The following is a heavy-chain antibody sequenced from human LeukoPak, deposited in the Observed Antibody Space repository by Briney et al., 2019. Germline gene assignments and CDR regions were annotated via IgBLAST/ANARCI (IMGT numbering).Heavy chain of an antibody. J-gene: IGHJ4*02. CDR2: IKHDGSEK. CDR1: GFTFSSYW. CDR3: ARVGTAEGTLEDY. D-gene: IGHD6-13*01. V-gene: IGHV3-7*01. Sequence: PGGSLRLSCAASGFTFSSYWMSWVRQPPGKGLEWVANIKHDGSEKYYVDPVKGRFAISRDNAKNSLYLQMNSLRAEDTAVYYCARVGTAEGTLEDYWGQGTLVTVSS.